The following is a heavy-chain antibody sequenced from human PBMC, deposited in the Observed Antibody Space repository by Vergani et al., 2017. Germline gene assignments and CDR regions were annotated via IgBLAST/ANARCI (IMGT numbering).Heavy chain of an antibody. J-gene: IGHJ6*03. D-gene: IGHD4-11*01. V-gene: IGHV4-34*01. CDR2: IDHTGRP. Sequence: QVQLQQWCGGLLKPSETLSLTCVVNGGSFTSYHWTWIRQSPGEGLEWVGDIDHTGRPDYNPSLKSRLTMSVDKSRNQFSLTLNSVTATDTAIYFCARLNTETNGHLYYYYYMDVWGQGTAVTVS. CDR1: GGSFTSYH. CDR3: ARLNTETNGHLYYYYYMDV.